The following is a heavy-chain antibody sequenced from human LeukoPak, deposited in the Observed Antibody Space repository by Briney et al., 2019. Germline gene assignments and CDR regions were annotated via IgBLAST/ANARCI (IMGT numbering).Heavy chain of an antibody. CDR1: GFSFADYA. D-gene: IGHD2-15*01. CDR3: ARRYCSGGSCYVQDAFDI. CDR2: ISSSGSTI. J-gene: IGHJ3*02. V-gene: IGHV3-48*03. Sequence: GGSLRLSCAASGFSFADYALHWVRQAPGKGLEWVSYISSSGSTIYYADSVKGRFTISRDNAKNSLYLQMNSLRAEDTSVYYCARRYCSGGSCYVQDAFDIWGQGTMVTVSS.